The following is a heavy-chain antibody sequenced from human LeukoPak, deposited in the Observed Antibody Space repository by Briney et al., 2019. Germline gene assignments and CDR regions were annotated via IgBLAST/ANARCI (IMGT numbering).Heavy chain of an antibody. V-gene: IGHV3-21*01. Sequence: GSLRLSCAASGFTFGRSCMLWVRQAPGKGLEWVSSINSTSSHIYYPDSVIGRFTTSMNTHKTSLYMTMNSLRGDDRAVYFCARVVRKIVKFIDIWGQGTLVTVSS. J-gene: IGHJ4*02. CDR3: ARVVRKIVKFIDI. CDR1: GFTFGRSC. CDR2: INSTSSHI. D-gene: IGHD3-10*02.